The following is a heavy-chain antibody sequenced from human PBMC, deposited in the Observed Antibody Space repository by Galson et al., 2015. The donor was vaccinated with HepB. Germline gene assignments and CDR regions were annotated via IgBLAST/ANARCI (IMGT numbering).Heavy chain of an antibody. V-gene: IGHV1-18*01. J-gene: IGHJ4*02. D-gene: IGHD6-13*01. CDR1: GYTFTSYG. CDR2: ISAYNGNT. Sequence: SVKVSCKASGYTFTSYGISWVRQAPGQGLEWMGWISAYNGNTNYAQKLQGRVTMTTDTSTSTAYMELRSLRSDDTAVYYCARDRSIAAAGKPPVYWGQGTLVTVSS. CDR3: ARDRSIAAAGKPPVY.